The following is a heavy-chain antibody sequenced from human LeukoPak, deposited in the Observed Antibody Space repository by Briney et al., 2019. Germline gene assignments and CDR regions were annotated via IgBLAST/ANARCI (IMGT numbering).Heavy chain of an antibody. V-gene: IGHV1-8*03. CDR2: MNPNSGNT. CDR3: ARATGEYYYYYMDV. CDR1: GYTFTSYD. Sequence: ASVKVSCKASGYTFTSYDINWVRQSTGQGLEWMGWMNPNSGNTGYAQKFQGRVTITRNTSISTAYMELSSLRSEDTAVYYCARATGEYYYYYMDVWGKGTTVTVSS. D-gene: IGHD4-17*01. J-gene: IGHJ6*03.